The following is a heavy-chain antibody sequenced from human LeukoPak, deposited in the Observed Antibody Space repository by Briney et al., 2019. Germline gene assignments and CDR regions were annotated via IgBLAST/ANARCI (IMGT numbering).Heavy chain of an antibody. J-gene: IGHJ6*02. V-gene: IGHV1-46*01. CDR2: INPSGGST. CDR1: GYTFTSYY. CDR3: ARDLADWNYWYYYGMDV. D-gene: IGHD1-7*01. Sequence: ASVKVSCKASGYTFTSYYMHWVRQAPGQGLEWMGIINPSGGSTSYAQKFQGRVTMTRDTSTSTVYMELSSLRSEDTAVYYCARDLADWNYWYYYGMDVWGQGTTVTVSS.